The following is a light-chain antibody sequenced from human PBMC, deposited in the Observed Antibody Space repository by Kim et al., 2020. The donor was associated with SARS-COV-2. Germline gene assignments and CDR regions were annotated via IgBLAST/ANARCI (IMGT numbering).Light chain of an antibody. V-gene: IGKV1-5*03. Sequence: SASVGDRVTITCRASQIINTFLVWYKQKPGKAPDLLIYQASSLQIGVPSRFSGSGSGTEFTLIINSLQPDDFATYYCQHYNRVPYTFGQGTKLEI. CDR1: QIINTF. CDR3: QHYNRVPYT. CDR2: QAS. J-gene: IGKJ2*01.